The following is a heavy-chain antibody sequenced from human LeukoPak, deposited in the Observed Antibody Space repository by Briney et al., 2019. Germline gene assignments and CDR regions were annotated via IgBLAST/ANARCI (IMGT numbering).Heavy chain of an antibody. D-gene: IGHD3-9*01. CDR2: IKSKADGETT. V-gene: IGHV3-15*01. J-gene: IGHJ4*02. Sequence: GGSLRLSCAASGFIFSNAWMSWVRQAPGKGLEWVGRIKSKADGETTDYAAPVKGRFSITRDDSRNTLYLQMNSLKTEDTALYFCTTDFIEAPYAGILTDYSLFDYWGQGTLVTVSS. CDR3: TTDFIEAPYAGILTDYSLFDY. CDR1: GFIFSNAW.